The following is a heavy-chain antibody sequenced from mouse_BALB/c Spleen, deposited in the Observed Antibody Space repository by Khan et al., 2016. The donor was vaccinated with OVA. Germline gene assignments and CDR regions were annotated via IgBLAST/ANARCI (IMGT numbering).Heavy chain of an antibody. CDR1: GYTFTNYG. CDR2: INTYTGEP. J-gene: IGHJ4*01. CDR3: ARPPYFSYVMAY. D-gene: IGHD2-10*01. V-gene: IGHV9-3-1*01. Sequence: QIQLVQSGPELKKPGETVKISCKASGYTFTNYGMNWVKQAPGKGLKWMGWINTYTGEPTYTDDFKGRSAFSLETSASTAYLQINNLKNEDTATYFCARPPYFSYVMAYWGQGTSVTVSS.